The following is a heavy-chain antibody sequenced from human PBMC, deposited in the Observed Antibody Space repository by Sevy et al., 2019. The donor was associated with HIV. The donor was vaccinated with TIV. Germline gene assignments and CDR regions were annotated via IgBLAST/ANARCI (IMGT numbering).Heavy chain of an antibody. CDR1: GFTFSSYN. CDR3: AKDLGGWGYYYGMDV. Sequence: GGSLRLSCAASGFTFSSYNMNWVRQAPGKGLEWVSFVFSSSSYIYYADSVKGRFTISRDNAKNSLYLQMNSLRAEDTAVYYCAKDLGGWGYYYGMDVWGQGTTVTVSS. D-gene: IGHD3-10*01. CDR2: VFSSSSYI. V-gene: IGHV3-21*04. J-gene: IGHJ6*02.